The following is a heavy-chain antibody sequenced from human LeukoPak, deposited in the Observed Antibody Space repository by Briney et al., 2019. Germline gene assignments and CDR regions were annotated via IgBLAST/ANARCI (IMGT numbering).Heavy chain of an antibody. V-gene: IGHV3-73*01. Sequence: PGGSLRLSCAASGFTFSGSAMHWVRQASGKGLEWVGRIRSKANSYATAYAASVKGRFTISRDDSKNTAYLQMDSLKTEDTAVYYCTRQEEGVPAAKDYWGQGTLVTVSS. CDR2: IRSKANSYAT. D-gene: IGHD2-2*01. CDR1: GFTFSGSA. CDR3: TRQEEGVPAAKDY. J-gene: IGHJ4*02.